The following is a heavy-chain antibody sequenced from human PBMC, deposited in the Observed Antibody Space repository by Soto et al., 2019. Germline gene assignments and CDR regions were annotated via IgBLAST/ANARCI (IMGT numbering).Heavy chain of an antibody. CDR3: AKKVNSGPGSQYFDY. D-gene: IGHD3-10*01. CDR2: FRTSGDGGTT. Sequence: LRLPCAAPGFTFSSSSMSWVRQAPGKGLEWVSGFRTSGDGGTTYYADSVKGRFTISRDNSKNMLFLQMNSLRAEDTAIYYCAKKVNSGPGSQYFDYWGQGTLVTVSS. V-gene: IGHV3-23*01. J-gene: IGHJ4*02. CDR1: GFTFSSSS.